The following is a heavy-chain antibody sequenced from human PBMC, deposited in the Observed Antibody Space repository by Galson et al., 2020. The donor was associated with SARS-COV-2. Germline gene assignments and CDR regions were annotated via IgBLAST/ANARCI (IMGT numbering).Heavy chain of an antibody. Sequence: NSGGSLRLSCAASGFTFSSYSMNWVRQAPGKGLEWVSSISSSSSYIYYADSVKGRFTISRDNAKNSLYLQMNSLRAEDTAVYYCARPRYSSSWPPYCYCYGMDVGGQGTPVTVSS. J-gene: IGHJ6*02. CDR3: ARPRYSSSWPPYCYCYGMDV. V-gene: IGHV3-21*01. CDR2: ISSSSSYI. D-gene: IGHD6-13*01. CDR1: GFTFSSYS.